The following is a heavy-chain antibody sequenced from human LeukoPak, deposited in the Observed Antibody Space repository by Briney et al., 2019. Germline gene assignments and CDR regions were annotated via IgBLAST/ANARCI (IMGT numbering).Heavy chain of an antibody. CDR2: IIPIFGTA. Sequence: GASVKVSFKCSGCTFSSYAISGVRQAPGQGLEWMGVIIPIFGTANYAQKFQGRVTITADESTSTAYMELSSLRSEGTAVYYCARDFDSDAFDIWGQGTMVTVSS. CDR3: ARDFDSDAFDI. V-gene: IGHV1-69*13. CDR1: GCTFSSYA. J-gene: IGHJ3*02.